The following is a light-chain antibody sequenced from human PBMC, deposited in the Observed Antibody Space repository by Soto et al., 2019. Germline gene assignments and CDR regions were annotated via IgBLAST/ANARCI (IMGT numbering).Light chain of an antibody. CDR1: QDVGNY. CDR3: QKYYSGLIT. Sequence: DIHMAQSPSSLSASVGDKVTITCRTSQDVGNYLAWYQQKPGKVPRLLIYGESTLQSGVPYRLSGSGFGTDLNLTISSLQPEDLATYYCQKYYSGLITFGQGTRLEIK. J-gene: IGKJ5*01. CDR2: GES. V-gene: IGKV1-27*01.